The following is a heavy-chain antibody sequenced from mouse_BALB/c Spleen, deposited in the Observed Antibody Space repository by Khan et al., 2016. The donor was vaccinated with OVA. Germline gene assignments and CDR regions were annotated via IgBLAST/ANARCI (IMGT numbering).Heavy chain of an antibody. J-gene: IGHJ2*01. CDR2: INPPNGLT. Sequence: QVQLKESGADLVKPGASVKMSCTASGYPFTSSCMHWLNQRLDQGLEWFEGINPPNGLTYYNAKFKSKATRTVDKSSSTAYMLLSGPTFEDSAVYYCARIKKIVATYFDYWGQGTTLTVSS. V-gene: IGHV1S81*02. CDR3: ARIKKIVATYFDY. D-gene: IGHD1-1*01. CDR1: GYPFTSSC.